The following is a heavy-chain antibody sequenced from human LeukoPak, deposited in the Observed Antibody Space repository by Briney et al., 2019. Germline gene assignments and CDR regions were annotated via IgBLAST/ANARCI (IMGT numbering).Heavy chain of an antibody. Sequence: PGGSLRLSCAASGFTFSSYEMNWVRQAPGKGLEWVSYISSSGSTIYYADSVKGRFTISRDNAKNSLYLQMNSLRAEDTAVYYCATLVVVAAYNWFDPWGQGTLVTVPS. V-gene: IGHV3-48*03. J-gene: IGHJ5*02. CDR3: ATLVVVAAYNWFDP. D-gene: IGHD2-15*01. CDR2: ISSSGSTI. CDR1: GFTFSSYE.